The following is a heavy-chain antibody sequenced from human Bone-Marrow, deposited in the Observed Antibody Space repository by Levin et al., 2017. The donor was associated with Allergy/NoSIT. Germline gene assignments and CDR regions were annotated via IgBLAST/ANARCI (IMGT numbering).Heavy chain of an antibody. CDR2: IYSGGST. Sequence: LSLPCAASGFTVSSNYMSWVRQAPGKGLECVSLIYSGGSTDYADSVKGRFTISRDSSKNTLYLQMNSLRVEDTAVYYCARKHFYGLDWGQGTLVTVSS. CDR1: GFTVSSNY. CDR3: ARKHFYGLD. D-gene: IGHD3-10*01. J-gene: IGHJ4*02. V-gene: IGHV3-53*01.